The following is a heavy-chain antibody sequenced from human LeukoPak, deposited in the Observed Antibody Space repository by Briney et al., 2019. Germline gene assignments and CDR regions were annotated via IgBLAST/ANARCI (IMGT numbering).Heavy chain of an antibody. Sequence: ASVKVSCKASGYTFTGYYMHWVRQATGQGLEWMGWMNPNSGNTGYAQKFQGRVTITRNTSISTAYMELSSLRSEDTAVYYCATYGSGSYYYYYFDYWGQGTLVTVSS. D-gene: IGHD3-10*01. CDR2: MNPNSGNT. J-gene: IGHJ4*02. CDR1: GYTFTGYY. V-gene: IGHV1-8*03. CDR3: ATYGSGSYYYYYFDY.